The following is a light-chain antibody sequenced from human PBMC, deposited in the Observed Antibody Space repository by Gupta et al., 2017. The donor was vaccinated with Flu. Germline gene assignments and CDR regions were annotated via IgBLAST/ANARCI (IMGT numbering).Light chain of an antibody. Sequence: SYVLTQPPSASVAPGKTARVTCGGNNIGSKSVHWYQQRPGQAPVLVVFDDFDRPSGIPERFSGSNSGNTATLTISRVEAGDEADYYGQVWDSTNDHRVFGAGTKVTVL. CDR2: DDF. CDR1: NIGSKS. CDR3: QVWDSTNDHRV. V-gene: IGLV3-21*03. J-gene: IGLJ1*01.